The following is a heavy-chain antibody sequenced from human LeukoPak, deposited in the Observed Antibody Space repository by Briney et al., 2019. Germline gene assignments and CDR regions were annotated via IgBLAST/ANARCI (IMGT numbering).Heavy chain of an antibody. D-gene: IGHD3-22*01. V-gene: IGHV6-1*01. CDR1: GDSVSSNSAA. CDR3: ARAPYYYDGSGYYSFDS. CDR2: TYYRSKWYN. Sequence: SQTLSLTCALSGDSVSSNSAAWNWIRQSPSRGLEWLGRTYYRSKWYNHYAVSVKSRITINPDTSKNQFSLQLNSVTPEDTAVYYCARAPYYYDGSGYYSFDSWGQGTLVTVSS. J-gene: IGHJ4*02.